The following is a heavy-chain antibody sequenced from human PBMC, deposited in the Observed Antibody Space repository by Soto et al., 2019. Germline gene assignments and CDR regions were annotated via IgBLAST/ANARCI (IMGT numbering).Heavy chain of an antibody. CDR2: IGGSGGST. D-gene: IGHD3-10*01. Sequence: PGGSLRLSCAASGFTFSSYAMSWVRQAPGKGLEWVSAIGGSGGSTYYADSVKGRFTISRDNSKNTLYLQMNSLRAEDTAVYYSAKVTQHYYGSGSSYYYYYYYGMDVWGQGTTVTVSS. CDR3: AKVTQHYYGSGSSYYYYYYYGMDV. CDR1: GFTFSSYA. V-gene: IGHV3-23*01. J-gene: IGHJ6*02.